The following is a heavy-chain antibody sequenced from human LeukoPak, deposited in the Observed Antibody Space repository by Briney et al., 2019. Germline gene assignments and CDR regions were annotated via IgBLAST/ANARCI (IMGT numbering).Heavy chain of an antibody. Sequence: GGSLRLSCAASGFTFSSFAMSWVRQAPGKGLEWVSSFSGSGGNTYYADSVKGRFTISRDNSKNTLYLQMNGLRAEDTAVYYCAKDDYYGSGSRDDAFDIWGQGTMVTVSS. D-gene: IGHD3-10*01. V-gene: IGHV3-23*01. J-gene: IGHJ3*02. CDR1: GFTFSSFA. CDR2: FSGSGGNT. CDR3: AKDDYYGSGSRDDAFDI.